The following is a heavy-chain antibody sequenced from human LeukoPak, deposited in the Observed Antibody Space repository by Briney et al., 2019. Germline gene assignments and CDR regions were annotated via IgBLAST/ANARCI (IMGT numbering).Heavy chain of an antibody. J-gene: IGHJ4*02. CDR2: ISGSGTST. Sequence: GGSLRLSCAASGFTFGSYAMRWVRQAPGKGLEWVSVISGSGTSTYYADSVKGRFTISRDNSKNTLYLQMNSLRAEDTAVYYCAKHGEAYGDSKTDYRGQGTLVTVSS. CDR1: GFTFGSYA. V-gene: IGHV3-23*01. D-gene: IGHD4-17*01. CDR3: AKHGEAYGDSKTDY.